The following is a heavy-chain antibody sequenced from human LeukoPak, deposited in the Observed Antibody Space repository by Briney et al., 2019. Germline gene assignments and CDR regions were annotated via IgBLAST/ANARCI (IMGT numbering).Heavy chain of an antibody. CDR3: AGGYYDGSGSYLFDY. D-gene: IGHD3-10*01. Sequence: GASVKVSCKASGGTFSSYAISWVRQAPGQGLEWMGGIIPIFGTANYAQKFQGRVTITADESTSTAYMELSSLRSEDTAVYYCAGGYYDGSGSYLFDYWGQGTLVTVSS. CDR1: GGTFSSYA. CDR2: IIPIFGTA. J-gene: IGHJ4*02. V-gene: IGHV1-69*01.